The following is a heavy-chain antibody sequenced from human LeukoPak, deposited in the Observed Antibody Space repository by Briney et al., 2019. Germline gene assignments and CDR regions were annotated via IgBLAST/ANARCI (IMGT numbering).Heavy chain of an antibody. V-gene: IGHV1-18*01. CDR1: GYTLTSYG. CDR2: ISTRGGNT. J-gene: IGHJ4*02. D-gene: IGHD4-17*01. Sequence: ASVKVSCQASGYTLTSYGINWMRQAPAQGLEWMGLISTRGGNTNYAQKVQGRLTLTTDRTTNTAYMELRSLRSDDTAVYYCARGAYGDKGGQGTMVTVSS. CDR3: ARGAYGDK.